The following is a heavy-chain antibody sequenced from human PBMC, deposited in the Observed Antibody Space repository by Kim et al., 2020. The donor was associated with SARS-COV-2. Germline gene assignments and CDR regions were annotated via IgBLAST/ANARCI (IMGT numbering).Heavy chain of an antibody. D-gene: IGHD6-19*01. V-gene: IGHV5-10-1*01. J-gene: IGHJ5*02. CDR3: ARRADSSGWYWFDP. Sequence: SPSFQGHVTISADKSISTAYLQWSSLKASDTAMYYCARRADSSGWYWFDPWGQGTLVTVSS.